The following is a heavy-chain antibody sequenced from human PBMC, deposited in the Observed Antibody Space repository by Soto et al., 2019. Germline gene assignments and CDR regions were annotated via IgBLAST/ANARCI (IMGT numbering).Heavy chain of an antibody. CDR1: GYTFSDYI. V-gene: IGHV1-18*01. Sequence: QVQLVQSGAELKKPGASVKISCKASGYTFSDYIITWVRQAPGQGLEWMGWFSDYNGNTNYAQKLLGRVSMTTDTSTSTAYLELKSLTSDDTAVYYCARDSLTYGSPFDYWGQGTLITVSS. CDR3: ARDSLTYGSPFDY. D-gene: IGHD4-17*01. J-gene: IGHJ4*01. CDR2: FSDYNGNT.